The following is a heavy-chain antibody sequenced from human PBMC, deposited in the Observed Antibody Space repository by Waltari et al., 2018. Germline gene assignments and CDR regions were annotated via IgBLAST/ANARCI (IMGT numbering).Heavy chain of an antibody. CDR3: ARDDYGAD. CDR2: IYYSRST. Sequence: QLQLQESGPGLVKPSETLSLTCTVSGGSISSSSYYWGWIRQPPGKGLEWIGSIYYSRSTDYNPSLKSRVTISVDTAKNQFSLKLSSVTAADTAVYYCARDDYGADWGQGTLVTVSS. CDR1: GGSISSSSYY. V-gene: IGHV4-39*07. D-gene: IGHD3-16*01. J-gene: IGHJ4*02.